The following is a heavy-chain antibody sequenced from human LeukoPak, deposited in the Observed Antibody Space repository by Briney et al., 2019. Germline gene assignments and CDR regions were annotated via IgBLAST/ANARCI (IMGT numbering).Heavy chain of an antibody. CDR1: GITFRSYD. CDR3: AKDYSGSNY. Sequence: GGSLRLSCAASGITFRSYDMSWVRQAPGKGLEWVSGISGSGGSTYYADSVKGRFTISRDNSKNTLYLQVNSLRAEDTAVYYCAKDYSGSNYWGQGTLVTVSS. V-gene: IGHV3-23*01. CDR2: ISGSGGST. J-gene: IGHJ4*02. D-gene: IGHD3-10*01.